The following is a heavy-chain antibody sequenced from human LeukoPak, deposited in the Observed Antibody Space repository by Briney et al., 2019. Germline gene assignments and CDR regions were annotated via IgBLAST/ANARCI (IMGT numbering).Heavy chain of an antibody. CDR1: GFTFSNYE. J-gene: IGHJ6*03. V-gene: IGHV3-48*03. CDR2: ISIGVNTI. Sequence: GGSLRLSCAGSGFTFSNYEMNWVRQAPGEGLEWVSYISIGVNTIYYEDSLKGRFTISRDNAKRSLYMQKNSLRAEDTAVYYCAGSGSSPYYYYMDVWGKGTTVTVSS. D-gene: IGHD3-10*01. CDR3: AGSGSSPYYYYMDV.